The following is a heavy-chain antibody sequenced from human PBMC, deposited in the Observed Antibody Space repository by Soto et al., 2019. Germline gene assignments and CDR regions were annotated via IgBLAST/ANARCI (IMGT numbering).Heavy chain of an antibody. CDR3: ARGLTYYYDSNGGGNGY. CDR2: MNPNSGNT. D-gene: IGHD3-22*01. V-gene: IGHV1-8*01. J-gene: IGHJ4*02. Sequence: GASVKVSCKASGYTFTSYDINWVRQATGQGLEWMGWMNPNSGNTGYAQKFQGRVTMTRNTSISTAYMELSSLRSEDTAVYYCARGLTYYYDSNGGGNGYWGQGTLVTVSS. CDR1: GYTFTSYD.